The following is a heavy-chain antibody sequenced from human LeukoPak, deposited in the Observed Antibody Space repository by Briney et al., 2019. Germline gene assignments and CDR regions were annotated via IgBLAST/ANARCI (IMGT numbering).Heavy chain of an antibody. D-gene: IGHD5-24*01. CDR3: AREDSGRDGFDY. V-gene: IGHV3-66*01. Sequence: GGSLRLSCAASGFTVSSKYMSWLRQAPGKGLEWVSVLYSGGTTYYEDSVKGRFTISRDNSKNALYLQMNSLKAEDTAVYYCAREDSGRDGFDYWGQGTLVTVSS. CDR1: GFTVSSKY. J-gene: IGHJ4*02. CDR2: LYSGGTT.